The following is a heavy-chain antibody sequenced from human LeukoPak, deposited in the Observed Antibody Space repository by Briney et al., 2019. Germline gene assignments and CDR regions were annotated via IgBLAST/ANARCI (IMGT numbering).Heavy chain of an antibody. V-gene: IGHV3-30-3*01. J-gene: IGHJ5*02. Sequence: GGSLRLSCAASGFTVTNYYISWIRQPPGKGLEWVAFISYDGSIKFYADSLKGRFTISRDNSKKTLYLQINSLRAEDTAVYFCSRNPEREYWFDPWGQGTLVTVSS. CDR3: SRNPEREYWFDP. CDR2: ISYDGSIK. CDR1: GFTVTNYY.